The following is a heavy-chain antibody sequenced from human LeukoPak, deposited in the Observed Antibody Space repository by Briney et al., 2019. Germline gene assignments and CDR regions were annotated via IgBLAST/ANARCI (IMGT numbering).Heavy chain of an antibody. D-gene: IGHD6-19*01. CDR1: DYMGTRYG. Sequence: SQMGSDYMGTRYGIGGVRHIPRKVQEWMGFIYPGDSDTRYNPSFQGQVTISADKSISTAYLQWSSLKASDTAMYYCARHQAVAGTSWYFDLWGRGTLVTVSS. CDR2: IYPGDSDT. J-gene: IGHJ2*01. CDR3: ARHQAVAGTSWYFDL. V-gene: IGHV5-51*01.